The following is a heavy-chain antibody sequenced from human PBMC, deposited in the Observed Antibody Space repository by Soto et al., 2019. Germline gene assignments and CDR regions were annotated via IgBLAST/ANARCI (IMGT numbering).Heavy chain of an antibody. J-gene: IGHJ4*02. CDR3: ARLGIGWEFPFDY. CDR1: GGSVSNDAYY. Sequence: QVQLQESGPGLVKPSETLSLTCIVSGGSVSNDAYYWSWIRQPPGKGLEWIGYIYHSGSTYYNPSLKSRVTISADTSANQFSLKVSSVTVADTAVYYCARLGIGWEFPFDYWGQGTLVNVSS. V-gene: IGHV4-61*08. CDR2: IYHSGST. D-gene: IGHD1-26*01.